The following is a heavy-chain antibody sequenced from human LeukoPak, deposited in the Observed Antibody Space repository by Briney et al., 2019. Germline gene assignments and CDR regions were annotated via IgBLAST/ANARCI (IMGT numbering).Heavy chain of an antibody. V-gene: IGHV3-7*01. CDR1: GFTVSSNS. J-gene: IGHJ4*02. CDR2: IKQDGSEK. CDR3: ARAAKYYYGSETYYFFDY. D-gene: IGHD3-10*01. Sequence: GGSLRLSCTVSGFTVSSNSMSWVRQAPGKGLEWVANIKQDGSEKYYMDSVKGRFTISRDTAKNSLYLQMNSLRAEDTAVYYCARAAKYYYGSETYYFFDYWGQGTLVTVSS.